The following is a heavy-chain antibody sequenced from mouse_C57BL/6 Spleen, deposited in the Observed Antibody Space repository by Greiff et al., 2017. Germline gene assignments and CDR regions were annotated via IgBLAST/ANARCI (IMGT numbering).Heavy chain of an antibody. V-gene: IGHV1-55*01. J-gene: IGHJ1*03. D-gene: IGHD2-5*01. Sequence: QVQLKQPGAELVKPGASVKLSCKASGYTFTSYWITWVKQRPGQGLEWIGDIDPGSGSTNYNEKFKSKATLTVDTSSSTAYMQLSSLTSEDSAVYYCARRYSNYWDFGVRGTGTTVTVSS. CDR3: ARRYSNYWDFGV. CDR1: GYTFTSYW. CDR2: IDPGSGST.